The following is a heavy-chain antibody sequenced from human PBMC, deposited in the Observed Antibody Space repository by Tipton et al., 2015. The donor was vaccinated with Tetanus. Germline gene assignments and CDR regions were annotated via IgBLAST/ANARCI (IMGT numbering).Heavy chain of an antibody. CDR2: ITGSGHI. CDR1: GFTLTTYS. J-gene: IGHJ4*02. V-gene: IGHV3-21*01. D-gene: IGHD6-25*01. CDR3: ASGSALDY. Sequence: GSLRLSCAASGFTLTTYSINWFRQAPGKGLEWVSSITGSGHITYADSVKGRFTISRDNAKNSLYLQMNSLRVEDTAVYYCASGSALDYWGQGSLVTVSS.